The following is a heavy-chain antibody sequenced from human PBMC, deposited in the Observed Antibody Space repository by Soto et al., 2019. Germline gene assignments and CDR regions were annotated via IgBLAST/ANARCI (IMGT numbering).Heavy chain of an antibody. CDR2: ILYDGSNK. J-gene: IGHJ4*02. V-gene: IGHV3-30-3*01. CDR3: ARGKWLRLDY. CDR1: GFTFISYA. Sequence: QVQLVESGGGVVQPGRSLRLSCAASGFTFISYAMHWVRQAPGKGLEWVAVILYDGSNKYYADSVKGRFTISRDNSKNTLYLQMNSLRAEDTAVYYCARGKWLRLDYWGQGTLVTVSS. D-gene: IGHD3-22*01.